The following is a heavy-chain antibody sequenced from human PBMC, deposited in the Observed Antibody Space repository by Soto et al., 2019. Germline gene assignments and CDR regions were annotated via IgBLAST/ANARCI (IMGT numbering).Heavy chain of an antibody. V-gene: IGHV4-59*08. Sequence: PSETLSLTCSVSGGSITSHYCGWFRQPPGKGLEWIGYINHSGLTSYNPSLKSRVTMSVDTSKNHFSLKVNSVTAADTALYYCARQGFGQLHGLVDVWGPGTTVTVSS. CDR3: ARQGFGQLHGLVDV. J-gene: IGHJ6*02. D-gene: IGHD3-10*01. CDR2: INHSGLT. CDR1: GGSITSHY.